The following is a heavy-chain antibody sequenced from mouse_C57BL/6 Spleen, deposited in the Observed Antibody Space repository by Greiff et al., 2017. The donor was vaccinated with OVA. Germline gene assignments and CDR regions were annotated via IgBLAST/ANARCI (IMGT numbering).Heavy chain of an antibody. CDR3: ARVNYGSSYAVAY. J-gene: IGHJ4*01. D-gene: IGHD1-1*01. CDR2: IDPSDSET. Sequence: QVQLQQPGAELVRPGSSVKLSCKASGYTFTSYWMHWVKQRPIQGLEWIGNIDPSDSETHYNQKFKDKATLTVDKSSSTASMQLSSLTYEDSAFFYRARVNYGSSYAVAYWGQGTSVTVSS. CDR1: GYTFTSYW. V-gene: IGHV1-52*01.